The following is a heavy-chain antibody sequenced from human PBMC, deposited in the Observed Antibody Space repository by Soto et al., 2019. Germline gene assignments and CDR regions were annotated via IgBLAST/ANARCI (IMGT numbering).Heavy chain of an antibody. CDR2: INPSGGST. V-gene: IGHV1-46*01. Sequence: GASVKVSCKASGYTFTSYYMHWVRQAPGQGLEWMGIINPSGGSTSYAQKFQGRVTMTRDTSTSTVYMELSSLRSEDTAVYYCARGLLVRRYYDILTGSFDYWGQGTLVTVSS. CDR3: ARGLLVRRYYDILTGSFDY. D-gene: IGHD3-9*01. J-gene: IGHJ4*02. CDR1: GYTFTSYY.